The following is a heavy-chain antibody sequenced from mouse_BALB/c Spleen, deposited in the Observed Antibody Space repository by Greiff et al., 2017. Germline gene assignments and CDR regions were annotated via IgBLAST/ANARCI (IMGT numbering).Heavy chain of an antibody. D-gene: IGHD2-3*01. CDR2: ISSGSSTI. CDR1: GFTFSSFG. CDR3: ARYDGYRLYAMDY. J-gene: IGHJ4*01. V-gene: IGHV5-17*02. Sequence: EVQRVESGGGLVQPGGSRKLSCAASGFTFSSFGMHWVRQAPEKGLEWVAYISSGSSTIYYADTVKGRFTISRDNPKNTLFLQMTSLRSEDTAMYYCARYDGYRLYAMDYWGQGTSVTVSS.